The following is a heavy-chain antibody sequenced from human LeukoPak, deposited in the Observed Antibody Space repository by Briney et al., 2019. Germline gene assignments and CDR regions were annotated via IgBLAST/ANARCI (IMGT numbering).Heavy chain of an antibody. CDR3: ARTSSTWYGGVGDY. CDR2: ISAYNGNT. J-gene: IGHJ4*02. V-gene: IGHV1-18*01. D-gene: IGHD6-13*01. Sequence: ASVKVSCKASGYTFTSYGISWVRQAPGQGLERMGWISAYNGNTKNAQKLQGRVTMTTDTSTSTAYMELRSLRSDDTAVYYCARTSSTWYGGVGDYWGQGTLVTVSS. CDR1: GYTFTSYG.